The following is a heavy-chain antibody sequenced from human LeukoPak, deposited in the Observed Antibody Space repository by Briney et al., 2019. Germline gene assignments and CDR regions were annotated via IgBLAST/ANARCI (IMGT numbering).Heavy chain of an antibody. CDR1: GFTFSNYA. V-gene: IGHV3-23*01. CDR3: ARDHSSDI. CDR2: ISGSGDST. J-gene: IGHJ6*02. Sequence: GGSLRFSCAAYGFTFSNYAMSWVRQAPGKGLEWVSAISGSGDSTYYADSVKGRFTISRDTSGNTLYLQMNSLRAEDSAVYYCARDHSSDIWGQGTTVTVSS. D-gene: IGHD2-21*01.